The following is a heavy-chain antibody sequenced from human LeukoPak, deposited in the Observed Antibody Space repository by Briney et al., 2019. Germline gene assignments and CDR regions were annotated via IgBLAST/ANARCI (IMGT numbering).Heavy chain of an antibody. V-gene: IGHV3-23*01. Sequence: PPGGSLRLSCAASGFTFNNYVMTWVRQTPGKGLEWVSAISGSGGSTYYADSVKGRFTISRDNSKNTLYLQMNGLRAEDTALYYCAKDDYGDYGWPIDYWGQGTLVTVSA. CDR3: AKDDYGDYGWPIDY. J-gene: IGHJ4*02. CDR2: ISGSGGST. D-gene: IGHD4-17*01. CDR1: GFTFNNYV.